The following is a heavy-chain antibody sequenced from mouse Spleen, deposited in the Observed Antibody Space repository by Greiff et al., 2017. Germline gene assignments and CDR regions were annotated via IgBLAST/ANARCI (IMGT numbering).Heavy chain of an antibody. V-gene: IGHV5-17*01. Sequence: EVQGVESGGGLVKPGGSLKLSCAASGFTFSDYGMHWVRQAPEKGLEWVAYISSGSSTIYYADTVKGRVTISRDKAKNTLFLQMTSLRSEDTAMYYGARPLFHYYGYGFAYWGQGTLVTVSA. J-gene: IGHJ3*01. CDR3: ARPLFHYYGYGFAY. CDR2: ISSGSSTI. D-gene: IGHD1-2*01. CDR1: GFTFSDYG.